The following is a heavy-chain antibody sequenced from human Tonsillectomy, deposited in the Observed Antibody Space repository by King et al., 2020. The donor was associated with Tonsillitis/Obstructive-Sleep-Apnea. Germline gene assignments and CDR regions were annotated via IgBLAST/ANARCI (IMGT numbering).Heavy chain of an antibody. CDR2: INPSGGST. V-gene: IGHV1-46*01. D-gene: IGHD6-6*01. CDR3: ARDGSVATRPLDY. J-gene: IGHJ4*02. Sequence: QLVQSGAEVKKPGASLKVSCKASGYTFTSYYIHWVRQAPGQGLEWMGIINPSGGSTSYAQKFQGRVTMTRDTSTSTVYMELSSLRSEETAVYYCARDGSVATRPLDYWGQGTLVTVSS. CDR1: GYTFTSYY.